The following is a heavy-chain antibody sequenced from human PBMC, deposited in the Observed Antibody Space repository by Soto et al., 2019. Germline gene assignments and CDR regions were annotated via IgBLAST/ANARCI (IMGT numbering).Heavy chain of an antibody. V-gene: IGHV1-3*01. D-gene: IGHD3-10*01. CDR3: ARDVSLLWFSP. CDR2: INAGFGNA. Sequence: ASVKVSCKASGGTFPSYAISWVRQAPGQRLEWMGWINAGFGNANYSQKFQGRVTITRDTSASTAYMELSSLRSEDTAVYYCARDVSLLWFSPWGQGTLVTVS. J-gene: IGHJ5*02. CDR1: GGTFPSYA.